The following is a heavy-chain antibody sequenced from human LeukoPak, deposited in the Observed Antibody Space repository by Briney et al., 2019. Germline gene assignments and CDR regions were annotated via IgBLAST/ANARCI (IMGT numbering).Heavy chain of an antibody. CDR1: GGSITSSSY. J-gene: IGHJ4*02. CDR3: ARNYYDGSGYWF. CDR2: MYCSGST. Sequence: PSETLSLTCTVSGGSITSSSYWLWIRQPPGKGLEWIGSMYCSGSTHYNPSLRSRVTISVETSQNHFSLKLRSVTAADTAVYYCARNYYDGSGYWFWGQGTLVTVSS. D-gene: IGHD3-22*01. V-gene: IGHV4-39*02.